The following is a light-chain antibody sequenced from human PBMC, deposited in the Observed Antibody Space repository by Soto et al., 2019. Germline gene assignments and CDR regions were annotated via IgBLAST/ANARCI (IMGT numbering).Light chain of an antibody. V-gene: IGKV3-20*01. CDR2: GAS. CDR3: QQYGRTSWT. CDR1: QSVSTNF. Sequence: EIVLTQSPGTLSLSPGEGATLSCRASQSVSTNFFAWYQQKPGQAPSLLIYGASTRATGIPDRCSGSGSGTDFTLTISRLEPEDFAVYYCQQYGRTSWTFGQGTKVEIK. J-gene: IGKJ1*01.